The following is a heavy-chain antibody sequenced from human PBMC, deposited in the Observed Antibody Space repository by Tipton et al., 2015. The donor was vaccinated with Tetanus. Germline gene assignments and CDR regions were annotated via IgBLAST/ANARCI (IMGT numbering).Heavy chain of an antibody. Sequence: QLVQSGTEVKKPGESLKISCQGSGYNFNLYWIAWVRQMPGKGLEWMGIIYPGDSDTTYSPSFQGQVTISADRSISTAYLQWSRLQASDTAMYYCARRLGPYTGDQIWHFDLWGRGTLVTVSS. V-gene: IGHV5-51*01. J-gene: IGHJ2*01. CDR3: ARRLGPYTGDQIWHFDL. CDR2: IYPGDSDT. D-gene: IGHD7-27*01. CDR1: GYNFNLYW.